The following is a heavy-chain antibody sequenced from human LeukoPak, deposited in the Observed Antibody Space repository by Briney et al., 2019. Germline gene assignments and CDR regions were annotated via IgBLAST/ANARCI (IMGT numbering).Heavy chain of an antibody. V-gene: IGHV4-61*01. J-gene: IGHJ4*02. Sequence: SETLSLTCTVSGDSVSSVSYYWSWIRQPPGKGLEWIGYIYYSGSSSYNPALKSRVTISLDTSKNQFSLKLSSVTAADTAIYYCARLYCSRTSCYYSNWGQGTLVTVSS. CDR1: GDSVSSVSYY. CDR2: IYYSGSS. D-gene: IGHD2-2*01. CDR3: ARLYCSRTSCYYSN.